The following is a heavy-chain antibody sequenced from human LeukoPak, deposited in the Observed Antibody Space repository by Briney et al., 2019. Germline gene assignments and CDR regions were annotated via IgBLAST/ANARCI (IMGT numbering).Heavy chain of an antibody. CDR2: IRYYESNM. J-gene: IGHJ4*02. Sequence: PGGSLSLSCAVSGFTLSTYGMHCVPQSAGKGGGGVAFIRYYESNMYYTDSVKARFTISRDNSKHTLYLQMTSMRPEDTAVYYCAKDGASMYYYGSGTYYSLLFDYWGQGTLVTVSS. D-gene: IGHD3-10*01. V-gene: IGHV3-30*02. CDR1: GFTLSTYG. CDR3: AKDGASMYYYGSGTYYSLLFDY.